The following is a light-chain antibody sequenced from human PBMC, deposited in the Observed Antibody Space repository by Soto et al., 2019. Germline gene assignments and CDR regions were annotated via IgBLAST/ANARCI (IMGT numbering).Light chain of an antibody. Sequence: QAVVTQPPSVSGAPGQRVTISCTGSSSNIGADYGVHWYQHLSGTAPKLLIYDSDNRPSGVPDRFSGSASGTSASLAITGLQAEDEADYYCQSYDSSLSGVIFGGGTKLTVL. V-gene: IGLV1-40*01. CDR1: SSNIGADYG. J-gene: IGLJ2*01. CDR3: QSYDSSLSGVI. CDR2: DSD.